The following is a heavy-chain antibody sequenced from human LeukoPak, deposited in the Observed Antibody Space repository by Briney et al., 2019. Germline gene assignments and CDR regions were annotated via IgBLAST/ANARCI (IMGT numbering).Heavy chain of an antibody. V-gene: IGHV6-1*01. D-gene: IGHD6-25*01. Sequence: SQTLSLTCAISGDSVSSKITAWTWIRQSPSRGLERLGRTYFRSKLYSDYAVSVKGRITISPDTSKNQFSLQLNSVTPEDTGVYYCARSGLYSSGWDYFDFWSQGTLVTVSS. CDR2: TYFRSKLYS. CDR3: ARSGLYSSGWDYFDF. J-gene: IGHJ4*02. CDR1: GDSVSSKITA.